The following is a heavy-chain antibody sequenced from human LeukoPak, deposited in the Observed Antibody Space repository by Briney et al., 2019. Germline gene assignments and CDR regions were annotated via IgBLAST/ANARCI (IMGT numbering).Heavy chain of an antibody. Sequence: GRSLRLSCAASGFTFDDYAMHWVRQAPGKGLEWVSGISWNSGSIVYADSVKGRFTISRDNAKNSLYLQMNSLRAEDTALYYCAKGRIPGTRVNAFDIWGQGTMVTVSS. CDR3: AKGRIPGTRVNAFDI. J-gene: IGHJ3*02. V-gene: IGHV3-9*01. CDR1: GFTFDDYA. CDR2: ISWNSGSI. D-gene: IGHD6-13*01.